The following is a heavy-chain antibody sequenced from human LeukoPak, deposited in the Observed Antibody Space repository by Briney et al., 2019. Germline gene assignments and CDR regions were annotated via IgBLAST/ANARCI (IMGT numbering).Heavy chain of an antibody. V-gene: IGHV3-23*01. Sequence: SGGSLRLSCAASGFSFSTYAMHWVRQAPGKGLEWVSAIVGSGGSTYYADSVKGRFTISRDNPKNTLYLQMNSLRAEDTAVYYCAKWGDYDILTGYYDSDYWGQGTLVTVSS. CDR2: IVGSGGST. CDR1: GFSFSTYA. D-gene: IGHD3-9*01. J-gene: IGHJ4*02. CDR3: AKWGDYDILTGYYDSDY.